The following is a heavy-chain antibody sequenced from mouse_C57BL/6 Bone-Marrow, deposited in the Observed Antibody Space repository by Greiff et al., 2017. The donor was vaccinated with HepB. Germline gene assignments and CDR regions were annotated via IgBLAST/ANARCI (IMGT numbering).Heavy chain of an antibody. V-gene: IGHV14-3*01. Sequence: VQLQQSVAELVRPGASVKLSCTASGFNIKNTSMHWVKQRPEQGLEWIGSIDPANGNTKYAPKFKGKATITADTSSNTAYLQLISLTSEDTAIYFFARWELRMGVSLFDYWGQGTTLTVSS. D-gene: IGHD2-1*01. CDR3: ARWELRMGVSLFDY. J-gene: IGHJ2*01. CDR1: GFNIKNTS. CDR2: IDPANGNT.